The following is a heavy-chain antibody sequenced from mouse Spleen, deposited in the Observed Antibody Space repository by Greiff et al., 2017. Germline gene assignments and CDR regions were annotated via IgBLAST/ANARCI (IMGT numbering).Heavy chain of an antibody. CDR1: GFTFSDYG. V-gene: IGHV5-17*01. Sequence: EVQGVESGGGLVKPGGSLKLSCAASGFTFSDYGMHWVRQAPEKGLEWVAYISSGSSTIYYADTVKGRFTISRDNAKNTLFQQMTSLRSEDTARYYCARSDYDGYFDVWGAGTTVTGSS. J-gene: IGHJ1*01. D-gene: IGHD2-4*01. CDR3: ARSDYDGYFDV. CDR2: ISSGSSTI.